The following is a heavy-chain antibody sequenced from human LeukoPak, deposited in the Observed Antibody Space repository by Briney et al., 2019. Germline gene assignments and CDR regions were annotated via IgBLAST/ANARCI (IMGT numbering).Heavy chain of an antibody. CDR3: AKDGIQQQTDGWFDP. Sequence: GGSLRLSCAASGFTFSSYGMHWVRQAPGKGLEWVAFIRYDGSNKYYADSVKGRFTISRDNSKNTLYLQMNSLRAEDTAVYYCAKDGIQQQTDGWFDPWGQGTLVTVSS. J-gene: IGHJ5*02. CDR2: IRYDGSNK. D-gene: IGHD5-18*01. V-gene: IGHV3-30*02. CDR1: GFTFSSYG.